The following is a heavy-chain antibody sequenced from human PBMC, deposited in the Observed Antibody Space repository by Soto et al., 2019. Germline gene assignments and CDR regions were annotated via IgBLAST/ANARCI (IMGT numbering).Heavy chain of an antibody. V-gene: IGHV4-34*01. CDR2: INHSGST. J-gene: IGHJ5*02. CDR1: GGSFRGYY. Sequence: SESLCLTGAVDGGSFRGYYWSWIRQPPGKGLEWIGEINHSGSTNSNPSLKSRVTISVDTSKNQFSLKLSSVTAADTDVYYCARGRHPIRFYTRFAPWARGPPVP. CDR3: ARGRHPIRFYTRFAP. D-gene: IGHD3-3*01.